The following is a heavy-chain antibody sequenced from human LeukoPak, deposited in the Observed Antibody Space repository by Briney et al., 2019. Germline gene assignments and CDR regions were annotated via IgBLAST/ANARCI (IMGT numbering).Heavy chain of an antibody. J-gene: IGHJ4*02. D-gene: IGHD6-6*01. V-gene: IGHV1-2*02. CDR3: ARGGIAARLCPDY. CDR1: GYTITSYY. Sequence: ASVKVSCKASGYTITSYYMHWVRQAPGQGLEWMGWINPNSGGTNYAQKFQGRVTMTRDTSISTAYMELSRLRSDDTAVYYCARGGIAARLCPDYWGQGTLVTVSS. CDR2: INPNSGGT.